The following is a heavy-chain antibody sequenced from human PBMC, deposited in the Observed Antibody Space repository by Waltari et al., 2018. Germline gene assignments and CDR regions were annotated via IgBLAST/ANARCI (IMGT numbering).Heavy chain of an antibody. CDR2: T. D-gene: IGHD3-10*01. CDR3: ARAGGRGFRELLLIDY. V-gene: IGHV4-39*07. CDR1: GGSITHSDYY. Sequence: QLQLQESGPGLVKPSETLSLHCTVSGGSITHSDYYWVRIRQPPGKGLEWIGSTFNNPSLKSRVTISVDTSRNQFSLKLTSVTAADTAVYYCARAGGRGFRELLLIDYWGRGILVTVSS. J-gene: IGHJ4*02.